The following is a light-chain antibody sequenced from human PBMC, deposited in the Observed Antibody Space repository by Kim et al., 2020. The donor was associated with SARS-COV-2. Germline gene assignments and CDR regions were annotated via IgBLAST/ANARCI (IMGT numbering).Light chain of an antibody. Sequence: DIQMTQSPSTLSASVGDRVTITCGASQNINTWLAWYQQKPGKAPKLLIYRASVLGGGVPSRFSGSGSGTEFTLTISSLQPDDFATYYCQQYNSYSPIFGGGTKVDIK. CDR1: QNINTW. CDR2: RAS. V-gene: IGKV1-5*03. CDR3: QQYNSYSPI. J-gene: IGKJ4*01.